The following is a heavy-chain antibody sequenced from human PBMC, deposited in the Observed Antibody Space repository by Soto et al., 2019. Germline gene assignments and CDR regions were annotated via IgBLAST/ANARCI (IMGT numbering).Heavy chain of an antibody. V-gene: IGHV4-61*01. D-gene: IGHD2-2*01. CDR1: FDSVSGGSYY. CDR2: IYYSSVT. CDR3: ANGHCSRTSRSPGARDYHYYYGPDV. Sequence: PSETLSLTCTVCFDSVSGGSYYWSWLRQRPWKVREWIGYIYYSSVTNYTPSLTSRATISVDTSKTQFTLKLRSVTAAATAAYHCANGHCSRTSRSPGARDYHYYYGPDVWGPGTTLNVFS. J-gene: IGHJ6*01.